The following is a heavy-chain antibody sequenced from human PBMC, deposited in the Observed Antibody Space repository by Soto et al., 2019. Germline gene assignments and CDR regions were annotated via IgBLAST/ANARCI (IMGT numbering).Heavy chain of an antibody. CDR1: GYSFTSYW. Sequence: PGESLKISCKGSGYSFTSYWISWVRQMPGKGLEWMGRIDPSDSYTNYSPSFQGHVTISADKSISTAYLQWSSLKASDTAMYYCASTLRLSHYGSGSYYNDYWCQGTMVTVYS. J-gene: IGHJ4*02. V-gene: IGHV5-10-1*01. CDR2: IDPSDSYT. CDR3: ASTLRLSHYGSGSYYNDY. D-gene: IGHD3-10*01.